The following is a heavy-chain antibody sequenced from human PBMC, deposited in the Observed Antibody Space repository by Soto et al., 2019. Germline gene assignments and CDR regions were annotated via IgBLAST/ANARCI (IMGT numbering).Heavy chain of an antibody. CDR2: IIPIFGTA. J-gene: IGHJ6*02. D-gene: IGHD3-10*01. CDR1: GGTFSSYA. CDR3: AISLVVVVRGNYYYYYGMDV. Sequence: SVKVSCKASGGTFSSYAISWVRQAPGQGLEWMGGIIPIFGTANYAQKFQGRVTITADKSTSTAYMELSSLRSEDTAVYYCAISLVVVVRGNYYYYYGMDVWGQGTTVTVSS. V-gene: IGHV1-69*06.